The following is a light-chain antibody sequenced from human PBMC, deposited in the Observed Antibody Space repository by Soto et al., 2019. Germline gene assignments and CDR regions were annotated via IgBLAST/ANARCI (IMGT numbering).Light chain of an antibody. CDR1: QNVANY. CDR2: DAS. J-gene: IGKJ4*01. Sequence: EIVLTQSPATLSLSPGERATLSCRASQNVANYLDWYQQKPGQAPRLLIYDASNRAAGIPARFSGSGSGTEFTLTISRLQSEDCAIYYCQQYHTWPITFGGGTKVDIK. V-gene: IGKV3D-15*01. CDR3: QQYHTWPIT.